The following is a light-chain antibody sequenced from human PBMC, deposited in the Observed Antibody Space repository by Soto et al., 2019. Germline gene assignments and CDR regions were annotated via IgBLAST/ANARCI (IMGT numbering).Light chain of an antibody. J-gene: IGKJ1*01. CDR2: DAS. CDR3: QQYEGFSRT. V-gene: IGKV1-5*01. Sequence: DIQMTQSPSTLSASVGDRVTITCRASQSINSWLAWYQQKPGKAPNLLIYDASSLESGDPPRFSGSGSGTEFTLTISILQPDDFATYYCQQYEGFSRTFGQGTKVDIK. CDR1: QSINSW.